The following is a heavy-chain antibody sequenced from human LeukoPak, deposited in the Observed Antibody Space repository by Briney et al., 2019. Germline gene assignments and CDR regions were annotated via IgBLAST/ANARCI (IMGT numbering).Heavy chain of an antibody. CDR1: GYSFTSYW. Sequence: GESLKISRKGSGYSFTSYWFGWVRQMPGKSLEGMGIFYPGDSDPTYSPSFPGQVTISADKSISTAYLQWSGLKASDTGMYYCARRPGLGTVGIDVWGKGTTVTVSS. V-gene: IGHV5-51*01. CDR2: FYPGDSDP. D-gene: IGHD7-27*01. J-gene: IGHJ6*04. CDR3: ARRPGLGTVGIDV.